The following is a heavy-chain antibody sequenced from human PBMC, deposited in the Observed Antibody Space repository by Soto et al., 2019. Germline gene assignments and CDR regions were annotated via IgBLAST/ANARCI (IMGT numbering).Heavy chain of an antibody. V-gene: IGHV1-46*01. Sequence: ASVKVSCKASGYTFTSYYMHWVRQAPGQGLEWMGIINPSGGSTSYAQKFQGRVTMTRDTSTSTVYMELSSLRSEDTAVYYCAREECSGGSCYSSTFDYWGQGTLVTVSS. CDR2: INPSGGST. CDR3: AREECSGGSCYSSTFDY. CDR1: GYTFTSYY. D-gene: IGHD2-15*01. J-gene: IGHJ4*02.